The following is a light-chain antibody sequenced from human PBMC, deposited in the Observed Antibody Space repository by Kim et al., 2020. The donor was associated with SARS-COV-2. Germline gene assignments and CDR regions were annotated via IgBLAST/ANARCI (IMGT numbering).Light chain of an antibody. J-gene: IGLJ3*02. CDR1: SSNIGSNF. CDR3: AAWDDSLSGGV. Sequence: GQRGTRSCSGSSSNIGSNFVYWYQQFPGTAPKLLIYQNNQRPSGVPDRFSGSKSGTSASLAISGLRSEDEAHYYCAAWDDSLSGGVFGGGTQLTVL. CDR2: QNN. V-gene: IGLV1-47*01.